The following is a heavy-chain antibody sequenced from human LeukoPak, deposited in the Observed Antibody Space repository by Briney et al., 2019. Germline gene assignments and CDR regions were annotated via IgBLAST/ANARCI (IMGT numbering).Heavy chain of an antibody. CDR1: GYTFTSYY. Sequence: ASVKVSCKASGYTFTSYYMHWVRQAPGQGLEWMGIINPSGGSTSYAQKFQGRVTMTRDTSTSTVYMELSSLRSEDTAVYYCARPHSDGSASYYFDYWGQGTPVTVSS. D-gene: IGHD3-22*01. CDR2: INPSGGST. J-gene: IGHJ4*02. CDR3: ARPHSDGSASYYFDY. V-gene: IGHV1-46*01.